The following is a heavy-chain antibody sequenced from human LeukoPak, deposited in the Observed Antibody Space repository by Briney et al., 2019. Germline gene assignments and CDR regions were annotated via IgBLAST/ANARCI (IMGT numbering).Heavy chain of an antibody. CDR1: GFTFSSYS. CDR2: ISYDGSNK. V-gene: IGHV3-30*03. Sequence: GGSLRLSCAASGFTFSSYSMNWVRQAPGKGLEWVAVISYDGSNKYYADSVKGRFTISRDNSKNTLYLQMNSLRAEDTAVYYCARDRAAAKFDYWGQGTLVTVSS. J-gene: IGHJ4*02. CDR3: ARDRAAAKFDY. D-gene: IGHD6-13*01.